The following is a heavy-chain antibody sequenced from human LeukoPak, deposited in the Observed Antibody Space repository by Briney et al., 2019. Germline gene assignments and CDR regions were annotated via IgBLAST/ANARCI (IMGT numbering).Heavy chain of an antibody. J-gene: IGHJ4*02. CDR2: IYHSGST. D-gene: IGHD6-13*01. CDR3: AREGSSWYFDY. Sequence: SETLSLTCTVSGGSISSGGYYWRWIRQPPGKGLEWIGYIYHSGSTYYNPSLKSRVTISVDRSKNQFSLKLSSVTAADTAVYYCAREGSSWYFDYWGQGTLVTVSS. V-gene: IGHV4-30-2*01. CDR1: GGSISSGGYY.